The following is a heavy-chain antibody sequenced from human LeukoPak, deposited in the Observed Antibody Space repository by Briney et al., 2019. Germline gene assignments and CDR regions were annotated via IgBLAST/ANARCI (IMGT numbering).Heavy chain of an antibody. D-gene: IGHD2-21*02. CDR2: ISGSGGST. CDR1: GFTFSNYA. V-gene: IGHV3-23*01. Sequence: GGSLRLSCAASGFTFSNYAMSWVRQAPGKGLEWVSAISGSGGSTYYADSVKGRFTISRDNSKNTLYLQMNSLRAEDTAVYYCATGVVTASRNYWGQGTLVTVSS. J-gene: IGHJ4*02. CDR3: ATGVVTASRNY.